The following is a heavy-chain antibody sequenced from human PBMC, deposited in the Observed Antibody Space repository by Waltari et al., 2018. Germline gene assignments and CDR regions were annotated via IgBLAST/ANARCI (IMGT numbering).Heavy chain of an antibody. D-gene: IGHD5-18*01. CDR1: GGSLSNLNFY. V-gene: IGHV4-61*02. Sequence: QVQLQESGPGLAKASQTLSLTCDVSGGSLSNLNFYWGWIRRPAGKGLEWIGRIYRSGVTDYNPSLRGRATMFLDMSKNQFSLTVDSLIAADTAVYYCAVSPDTATSRAAFHFWGPGTTVSVSS. CDR3: AVSPDTATSRAAFHF. CDR2: IYRSGVT. J-gene: IGHJ6*02.